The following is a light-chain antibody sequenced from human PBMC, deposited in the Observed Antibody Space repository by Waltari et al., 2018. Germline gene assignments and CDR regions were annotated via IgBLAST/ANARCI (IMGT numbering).Light chain of an antibody. CDR3: QQYYSPFT. CDR1: QNVLYRSNNRSY. CDR2: WAS. Sequence: DIVMTQSPNFLAVSLGERATINCKSSQNVLYRSNNRSYLAWYQQKPGQPPKLLIYWASTRESGVPDRFSGSGSGTDFTLTISSLQAEDVAVYYCQQYYSPFTFGPGTKVDIK. J-gene: IGKJ3*01. V-gene: IGKV4-1*01.